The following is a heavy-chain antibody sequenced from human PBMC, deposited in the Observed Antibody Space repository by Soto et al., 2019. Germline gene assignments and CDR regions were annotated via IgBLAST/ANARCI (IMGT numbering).Heavy chain of an antibody. CDR2: MNPNSGNT. V-gene: IGHV1-8*01. CDR3: ARDRQALMVSFDY. D-gene: IGHD2-8*01. CDR1: GYSFTSND. J-gene: IGHJ4*02. Sequence: ASVKVSCKAAGYSFTSNDINWVRQATGQGLEWMGWMNPNSGNTGYAQKFQGRVTMTRNTSISTVYMELSSLRSEDTAVYYCARDRQALMVSFDYWGQGTLVTVSS.